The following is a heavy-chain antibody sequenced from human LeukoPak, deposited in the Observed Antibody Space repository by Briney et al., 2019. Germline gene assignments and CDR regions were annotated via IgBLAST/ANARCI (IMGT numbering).Heavy chain of an antibody. CDR1: GGSISSSNW. J-gene: IGHJ4*02. CDR3: ARDQVLYGSYHHFDY. V-gene: IGHV4-4*02. CDR2: IYHSGST. D-gene: IGHD1-26*01. Sequence: SETLSLTCAVSGGSISSSNWWSWVRQPPGKGLEWIGEIYHSGSTNFNPSLKSRVTISVDKSKNQFSLKLSSVTAADTAVYYCARDQVLYGSYHHFDYWGQGTLVTVSS.